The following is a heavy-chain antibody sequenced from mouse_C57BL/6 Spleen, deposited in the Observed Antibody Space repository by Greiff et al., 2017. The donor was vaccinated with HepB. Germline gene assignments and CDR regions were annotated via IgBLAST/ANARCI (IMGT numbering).Heavy chain of an antibody. D-gene: IGHD1-1*01. V-gene: IGHV1-69*01. CDR2: IDPSDSYT. J-gene: IGHJ4*01. CDR1: GYTFTSYW. Sequence: QVQLKQPGAELVMPGASVKLSCKASGYTFTSYWMHWVKQRPGQGLEWIGEIDPSDSYTNYNQKFKGKSTLTVDKSSSTAYMQLSSLTSEDSAVYYCARGVYYGSSLHYWGQGTSVTVSS. CDR3: ARGVYYGSSLHY.